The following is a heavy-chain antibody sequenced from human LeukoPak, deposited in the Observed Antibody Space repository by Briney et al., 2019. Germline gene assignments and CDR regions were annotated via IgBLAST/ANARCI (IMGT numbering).Heavy chain of an antibody. CDR1: GYTFTNNY. J-gene: IGHJ4*02. CDR3: ARDQEGFDY. V-gene: IGHV1-46*01. CDR2: IYPRDGST. Sequence: ASVKVSCKASGYTFTNNYLHWVRQAPGQGLEWMGMIYPRDGSTSYAQNFQGRATVTRDTSTTTVHMELRGLRSEDTAVYYCARDQEGFDYWGQGTVVTVSS.